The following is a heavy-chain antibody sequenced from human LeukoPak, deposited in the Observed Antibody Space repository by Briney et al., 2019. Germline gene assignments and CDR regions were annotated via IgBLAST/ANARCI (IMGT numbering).Heavy chain of an antibody. V-gene: IGHV1-69*05. J-gene: IGHJ4*02. CDR3: ARDSDIRPLCYFAY. D-gene: IGHD3-9*01. CDR2: IIPIFGTA. Sequence: SVKLSCKASGGTFSSYAISWVRQAPGQWLEWLGRIIPIFGTANYAQNFPGRVTITTDESTRTAYMTLSSPISEGRAVYYCARDSDIRPLCYFAYWGQGTLVTVSS. CDR1: GGTFSSYA.